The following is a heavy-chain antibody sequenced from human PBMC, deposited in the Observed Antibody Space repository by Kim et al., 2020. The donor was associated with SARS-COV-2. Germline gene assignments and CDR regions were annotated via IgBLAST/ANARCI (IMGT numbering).Heavy chain of an antibody. CDR1: GFTFSSYS. CDR2: ISYDGSNK. Sequence: GGSLRLSCAASGFTFSSYSMHWVRQAPGKGLEWVAVISYDGSNKYYADSAQGRFTISRDNSKNKQYLQMKSMRPEDTAAYYCASVSRSSYYYYGMDFWG. CDR3: ASVSRSSYYYYGMDF. V-gene: IGHV3-30*04. J-gene: IGHJ6*02.